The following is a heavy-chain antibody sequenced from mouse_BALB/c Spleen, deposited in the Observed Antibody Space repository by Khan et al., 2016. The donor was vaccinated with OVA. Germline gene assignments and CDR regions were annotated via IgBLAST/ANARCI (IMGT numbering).Heavy chain of an antibody. CDR3: ARTHYFAYVMVY. V-gene: IGHV9-3-1*01. Sequence: QVQLKESGPELKKPGETVKISCKASGYTFTNYGLNWVKQAPGKGLKWMGWINTYTGEPTYADDFKGRFAFSLETSASTAYLQINNLKNEDTATYYCARTHYFAYVMVYWGQGTSVTVSS. D-gene: IGHD1-1*01. CDR1: GYTFTNYG. J-gene: IGHJ4*01. CDR2: INTYTGEP.